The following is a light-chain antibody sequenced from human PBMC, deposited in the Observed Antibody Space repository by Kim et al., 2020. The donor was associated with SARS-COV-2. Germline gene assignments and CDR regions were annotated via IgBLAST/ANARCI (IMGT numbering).Light chain of an antibody. CDR2: YDS. V-gene: IGLV3-21*04. CDR3: QVWDSSSDLLV. CDR1: NIGSKS. Sequence: APGKTARITWGGNNIGSKSVSWYQEKPGQAPVLVIYYDSDRPSGIPERFSGSNSGNTATLTISRVEAGDEADYYCQVWDSSSDLLVFGGGTQLTVL. J-gene: IGLJ2*01.